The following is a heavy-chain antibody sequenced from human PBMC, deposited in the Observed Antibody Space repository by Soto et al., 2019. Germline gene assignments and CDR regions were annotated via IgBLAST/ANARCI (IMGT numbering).Heavy chain of an antibody. J-gene: IGHJ6*02. D-gene: IGHD2-15*01. V-gene: IGHV3-30-3*01. CDR3: ARGDRQDILVVVGARPGEYGTDI. CDR1: GFTSRNHA. CDR2: IAHEGSNA. Sequence: QVQLVESGGGVVQPGGSVGLSSAASGFTSRNHAMHWFRKAPVKGLGCLPVIAHEGSNAVNRGSVKGRFTAYRGNSTNSLYLYMNSLRSEDTGVYYCARGDRQDILVVVGARPGEYGTDIWGQGTTVIVSS.